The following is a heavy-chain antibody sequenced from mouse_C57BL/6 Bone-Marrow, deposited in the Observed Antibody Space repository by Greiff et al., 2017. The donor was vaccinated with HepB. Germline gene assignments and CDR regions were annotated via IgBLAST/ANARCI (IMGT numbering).Heavy chain of an antibody. V-gene: IGHV5-4*01. CDR2: ISDGGSYT. CDR3: ARDSPGFAY. J-gene: IGHJ3*01. CDR1: GFTFSSYA. Sequence: DVQLVESGGGLVKPGGSLKLSCAASGFTFSSYAMSWVRQTPEKRLEWVATISDGGSYTYYPDNVKGRFTLSRDNAKNNLYLQMSHLKSEDTAMYYCARDSPGFAYWGQGTLVTVSA.